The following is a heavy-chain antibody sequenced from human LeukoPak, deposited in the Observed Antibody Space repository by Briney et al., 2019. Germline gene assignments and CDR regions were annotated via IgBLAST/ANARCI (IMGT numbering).Heavy chain of an antibody. CDR1: GGSISSYY. CDR3: ARLGFGSGWYLTARFDP. J-gene: IGHJ5*02. D-gene: IGHD6-19*01. CDR2: IYYSGST. V-gene: IGHV4-59*08. Sequence: SETLSLTCTVSGGSISSYYWSWIRQPPGKGLEWIGYIYYSGSTNYNPSLKSRVTISVDTSKNQFSLKLSSVTAADTAVYYCARLGFGSGWYLTARFDPWGQGTLVTVSS.